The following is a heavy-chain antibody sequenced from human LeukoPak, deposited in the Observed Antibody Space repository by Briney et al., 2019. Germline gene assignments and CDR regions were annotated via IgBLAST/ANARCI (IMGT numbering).Heavy chain of an antibody. J-gene: IGHJ6*02. CDR3: AKAFVPYYYGMDV. D-gene: IGHD2/OR15-2a*01. CDR2: ISGSGGST. Sequence: GGSLRLSCAASGFTFSSYAMSWVRQAPGKGLEWVSGISGSGGSTSYADSVKGRFTISRDNSKNTLYLQMNSLRAEDTAVYYCAKAFVPYYYGMDVWGQGTTVTVS. V-gene: IGHV3-23*01. CDR1: GFTFSSYA.